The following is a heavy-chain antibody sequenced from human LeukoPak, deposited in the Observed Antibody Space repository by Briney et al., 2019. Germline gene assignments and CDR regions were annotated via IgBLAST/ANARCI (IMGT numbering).Heavy chain of an antibody. CDR1: GFTFSSYW. D-gene: IGHD3-22*01. CDR2: TKQDGSER. CDR3: ATPLDYYDTSGYHQGGD. J-gene: IGHJ4*02. Sequence: GGSLRLSCAASGFTFSSYWMSWVRQAPGKGLEWVANTKQDGSERYYVDSVKGRFTISRDNAKNSLYLQMNSLRAEDTAVYYCATPLDYYDTSGYHQGGDWGQGTLVTVSS. V-gene: IGHV3-7*03.